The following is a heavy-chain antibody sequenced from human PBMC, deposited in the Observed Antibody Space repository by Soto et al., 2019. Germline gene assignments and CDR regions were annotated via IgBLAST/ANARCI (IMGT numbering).Heavy chain of an antibody. J-gene: IGHJ6*02. V-gene: IGHV1-18*01. CDR2: INTYNGNT. Sequence: QVQLVQCGAEVKNPGASVKVSCRASRYTFTRSGIGWARQAPGQGFEWMGWINTYNGNTNYAQNVQGRVTLTTDTSTSTAYMELRSLRSNDTAIYYCAMVDVYVTPSPQDVWGQGTTVIVSS. CDR3: AMVDVYVTPSPQDV. D-gene: IGHD3-16*01. CDR1: RYTFTRSG.